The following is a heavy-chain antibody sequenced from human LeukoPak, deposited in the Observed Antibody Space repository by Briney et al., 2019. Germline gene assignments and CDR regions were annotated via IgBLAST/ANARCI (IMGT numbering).Heavy chain of an antibody. CDR2: ISFSSDFI. J-gene: IGHJ4*02. CDR3: TEGSETFAY. V-gene: IGHV3-21*01. Sequence: GGSLRLSCAASGFTFSTYGMHWVRQAPGKGLEWVSSISFSSDFIYYADSVQGRFTISRDNAKNSLFLQMNSLRAEDTAVYYCTEGSETFAYWGQGTLVTVSS. CDR1: GFTFSTYG. D-gene: IGHD3-10*01.